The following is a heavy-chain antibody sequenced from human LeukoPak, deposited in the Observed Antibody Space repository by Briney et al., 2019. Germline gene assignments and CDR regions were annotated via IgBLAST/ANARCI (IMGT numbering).Heavy chain of an antibody. J-gene: IGHJ4*02. Sequence: SETLSLTCTVSGGSISSGSYYWSWIRQPAGKGLEWIGRIYTSGSTNYNPSLKSRVTISVDTSKNQFSLKLSSVTAADTAVYYCARDGGLDYSNYVSSYYFDYWGQGTLVTVSS. D-gene: IGHD4-11*01. CDR1: GGSISSGSYY. CDR2: IYTSGST. CDR3: ARDGGLDYSNYVSSYYFDY. V-gene: IGHV4-61*02.